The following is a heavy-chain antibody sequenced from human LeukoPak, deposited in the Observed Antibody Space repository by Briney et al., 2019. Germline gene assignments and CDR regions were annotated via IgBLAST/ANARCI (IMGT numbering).Heavy chain of an antibody. CDR3: ARLSTNTSMIVVVPEGFYYMDV. Sequence: PSETLSLTCTVSGGSISSYYWSWIRQPPGKGLEWIGYIYYSGSTNYNPSLKSRVTISVDTSKNQFSLKLSSVTAADTAVYYCARLSTNTSMIVVVPEGFYYMDVWGKGTTVTISS. J-gene: IGHJ6*03. CDR2: IYYSGST. D-gene: IGHD3-22*01. V-gene: IGHV4-59*12. CDR1: GGSISSYY.